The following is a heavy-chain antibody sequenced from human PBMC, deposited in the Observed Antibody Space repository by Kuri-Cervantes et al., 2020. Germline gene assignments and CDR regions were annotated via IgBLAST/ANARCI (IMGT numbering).Heavy chain of an antibody. Sequence: SLKISCAASGFTFDDYAMHWVRQAPGKGLEWVSGISWNSGTIYYAGSVKGRFTISRDNAKNSPYLQMNSLRAEDTAVYYCARDLRGVVNYYYMDVWGKGTTVTVSS. CDR2: ISWNSGTI. CDR1: GFTFDDYA. J-gene: IGHJ6*03. D-gene: IGHD3-16*01. V-gene: IGHV3-9*01. CDR3: ARDLRGVVNYYYMDV.